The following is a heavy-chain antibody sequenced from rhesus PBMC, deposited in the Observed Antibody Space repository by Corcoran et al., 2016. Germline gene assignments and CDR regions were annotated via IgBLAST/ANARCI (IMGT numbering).Heavy chain of an antibody. CDR1: GFTFSSYG. CDR2: ISYDGSKK. D-gene: IGHD3-3*01. J-gene: IGHJ4*01. Sequence: EVQLVESGGGLVQPGGSLRLSCAASGFTFSSYGMHWVRQAPGKGLEWVAVISYDGSKKYYADSMKDRFIIYRDNSKNMLDLQMNNLKWEDTAVYYCARDVLQYSDWLSSFDYWGQGVLVTVSS. V-gene: IGHV3-54*02. CDR3: ARDVLQYSDWLSSFDY.